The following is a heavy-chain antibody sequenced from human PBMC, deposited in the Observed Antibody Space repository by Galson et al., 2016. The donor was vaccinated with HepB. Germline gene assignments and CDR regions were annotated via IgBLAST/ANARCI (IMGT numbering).Heavy chain of an antibody. J-gene: IGHJ5*02. CDR1: GYIFSNYH. Sequence: SVKVSCNASGYIFSNYHIHWVRHVPGQGLEWMGRINPTGGSASYAKRFQGRVTMTRDPSTNTVYMELRSLRSEDTAVFFCARDNSGSRGPFAPWGQGTLVTVSS. D-gene: IGHD1-26*01. V-gene: IGHV1-46*01. CDR2: INPTGGSA. CDR3: ARDNSGSRGPFAP.